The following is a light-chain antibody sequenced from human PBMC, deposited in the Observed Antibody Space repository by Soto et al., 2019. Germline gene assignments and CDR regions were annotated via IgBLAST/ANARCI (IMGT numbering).Light chain of an antibody. Sequence: EIVLTQSPGTLSLSPGEGATLSFSASQSVSLRYSAWYQQKPGYATRLRIYGACSRATSIQDRFRGSGSRTDITLTISRLDPEDFAGYYCQRYGSSPTFGQGTEVDI. J-gene: IGKJ1*01. V-gene: IGKV3-20*01. CDR1: QSVSLRY. CDR3: QRYGSSPT. CDR2: GAC.